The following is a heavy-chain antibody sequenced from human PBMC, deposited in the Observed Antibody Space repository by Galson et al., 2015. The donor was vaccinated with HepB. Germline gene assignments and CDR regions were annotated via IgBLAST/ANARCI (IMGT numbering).Heavy chain of an antibody. CDR1: GGTFSSYA. CDR2: IIPIFGTA. J-gene: IGHJ5*02. Sequence: SVKVSCKASGGTFSSYAISWVRQAPGQGLEWMGGIIPIFGTANYAQKFQGRVTITAGESTSTAYMELSSLRSEDTAVYYCARSKYCSSTSCYRCNWFDPWGQGTLVTVSS. CDR3: ARSKYCSSTSCYRCNWFDP. D-gene: IGHD2-2*02. V-gene: IGHV1-69*13.